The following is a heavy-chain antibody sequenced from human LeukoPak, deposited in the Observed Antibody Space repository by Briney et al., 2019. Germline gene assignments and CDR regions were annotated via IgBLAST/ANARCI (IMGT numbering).Heavy chain of an antibody. V-gene: IGHV3-21*01. J-gene: IGHJ4*02. CDR3: ARGLDWGY. D-gene: IGHD3-16*01. CDR1: GFTFSTYS. Sequence: GGSLRLSCVDSGFTFSTYSMNWVRQAPGKGLEWVSSISSSSNYIDYADSVKGRFTISRDNAKNSLYLQMNSLRAEDTAVYYCARGLDWGYWGQGTLVIVSS. CDR2: ISSSSNYI.